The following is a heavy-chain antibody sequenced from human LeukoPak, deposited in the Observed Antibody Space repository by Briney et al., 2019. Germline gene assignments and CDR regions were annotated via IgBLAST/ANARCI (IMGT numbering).Heavy chain of an antibody. CDR2: INHSGST. V-gene: IGHV4-38-2*02. J-gene: IGHJ4*02. CDR3: ARRLGYSSSWYRSAHPFDY. Sequence: PSETLSLTCTVSGYSISSGYYWGWIRQPPGKGLEWIGEINHSGSTNYNPSLKSRVTISVDTSKNQFSLKLSSVTAADTAVYYCARRLGYSSSWYRSAHPFDYWGQGTLVTVSS. CDR1: GYSISSGYY. D-gene: IGHD6-13*01.